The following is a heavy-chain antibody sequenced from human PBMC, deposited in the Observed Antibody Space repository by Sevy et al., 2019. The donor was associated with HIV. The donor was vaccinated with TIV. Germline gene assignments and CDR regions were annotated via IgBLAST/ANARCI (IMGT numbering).Heavy chain of an antibody. CDR3: ARGMDGNDAFDI. V-gene: IGHV3-53*01. D-gene: IGHD1-26*01. J-gene: IGHJ3*02. CDR1: GFTVSSNY. Sequence: GGSLRLSCAASGFTVSSNYMSWVRQAPGKGLEWVSVIYSGGSTYYADSVKGRFTISRENSKNTLYLQMNSLRAEDTAVYYCARGMDGNDAFDIWGQGTMVTVSS. CDR2: IYSGGST.